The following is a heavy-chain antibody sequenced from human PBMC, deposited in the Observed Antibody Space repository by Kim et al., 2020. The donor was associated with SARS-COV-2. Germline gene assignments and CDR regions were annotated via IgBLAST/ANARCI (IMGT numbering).Heavy chain of an antibody. CDR2: ISWDGDST. CDR1: GFTFDDYI. J-gene: IGHJ2*01. CDR3: AKDISSGWRPYWYFDL. V-gene: IGHV3-43*01. Sequence: GGSLRLSCAASGFTFDDYIMHWVRQAPGKGLEWVSLISWDGDSTYYADSVKGRFTISRDNSKNSLYLQMNSLRTEDTALYYCAKDISSGWRPYWYFDLWGRGTLVTVSS. D-gene: IGHD6-19*01.